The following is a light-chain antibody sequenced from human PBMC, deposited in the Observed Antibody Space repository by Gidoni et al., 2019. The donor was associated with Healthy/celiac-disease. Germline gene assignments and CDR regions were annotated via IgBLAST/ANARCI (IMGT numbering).Light chain of an antibody. CDR2: AAS. V-gene: IGKV1-39*01. CDR1: QSISSY. CDR3: QQSYSTSIT. J-gene: IGKJ5*01. Sequence: DIQMTQHPSSLSASVGDRVTITCRASQSISSYLNWYQQQPGEAPKLLIYAASSLQSWVPSMFSGSGSGTDFTLTISSLQPEDFATYYWQQSYSTSITFGQGTRLEIK.